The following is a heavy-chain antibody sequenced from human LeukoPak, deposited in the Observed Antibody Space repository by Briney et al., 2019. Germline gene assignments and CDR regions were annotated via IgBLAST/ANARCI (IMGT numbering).Heavy chain of an antibody. D-gene: IGHD3-16*01. Sequence: GASVKVSCKASGYTFTSYDINWVRQATGQGLEWMGWMNPNSGNTGYAQKFQGRVTMTRNTSISTPYMELSSLRSEDTAVYYCARGIRGRRTFDYWGQGTLVTVSS. CDR2: MNPNSGNT. V-gene: IGHV1-8*01. CDR3: ARGIRGRRTFDY. J-gene: IGHJ4*02. CDR1: GYTFTSYD.